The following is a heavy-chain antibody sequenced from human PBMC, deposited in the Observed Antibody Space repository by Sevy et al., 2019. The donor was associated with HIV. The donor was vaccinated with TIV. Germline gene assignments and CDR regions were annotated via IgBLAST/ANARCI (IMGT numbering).Heavy chain of an antibody. Sequence: ASVKVSCKASGGTFSSYAISWVRQAPGQGLEWMGGIIPIFGTANYAQKCQGRVTITADESTSTAYMELSSLRSEDTAVYYCARDRASSGSPNWFDPWGQGTLVTVSS. CDR1: GGTFSSYA. D-gene: IGHD3-22*01. CDR2: IIPIFGTA. V-gene: IGHV1-69*13. J-gene: IGHJ5*02. CDR3: ARDRASSGSPNWFDP.